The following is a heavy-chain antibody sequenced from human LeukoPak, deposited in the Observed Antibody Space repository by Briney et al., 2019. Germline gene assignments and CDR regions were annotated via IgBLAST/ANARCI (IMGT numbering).Heavy chain of an antibody. CDR3: ARVEYSSSWHFDY. D-gene: IGHD6-13*01. V-gene: IGHV4-59*13. J-gene: IGHJ4*02. CDR2: MYYSGST. CDR1: GGSINSYY. Sequence: SETLSLTCTVSGGSINSYYWSWIRQPPGKGLEWIGYMYYSGSTNYNPSLKSRVTISVDTSKKRFSLKLSSVTAADTAVYYCARVEYSSSWHFDYWGQGTLVTVSS.